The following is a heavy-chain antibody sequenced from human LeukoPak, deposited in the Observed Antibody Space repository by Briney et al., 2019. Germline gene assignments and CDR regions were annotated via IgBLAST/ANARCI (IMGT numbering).Heavy chain of an antibody. CDR2: ISWNSGSI. CDR3: AKDHKYNWNDGRGFDY. Sequence: GGSLRLSCAASGFTFDDYAMHWVRQAPGKGLEWVSGISWNSGSIGYADSVKGRFTISRDNAKNSPYLQMNSLRAEDTALYYCAKDHKYNWNDGRGFDYWGQGTLVTVSS. D-gene: IGHD1-1*01. J-gene: IGHJ4*02. V-gene: IGHV3-9*01. CDR1: GFTFDDYA.